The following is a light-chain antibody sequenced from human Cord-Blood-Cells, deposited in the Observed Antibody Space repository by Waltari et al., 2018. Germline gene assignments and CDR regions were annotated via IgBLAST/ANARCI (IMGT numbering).Light chain of an antibody. CDR2: EGS. CDR3: CSYAGSSTYVV. CDR1: TSDVGSYNL. Sequence: PGQSITISCTGTTSDVGSYNLFSWYQQHPGKAPKLMIYEGSKRPSGVSNRFSGSKSGNTASLTISGLQAEDEADYYCCSYAGSSTYVVFGGGTKLTVL. V-gene: IGLV2-23*01. J-gene: IGLJ2*01.